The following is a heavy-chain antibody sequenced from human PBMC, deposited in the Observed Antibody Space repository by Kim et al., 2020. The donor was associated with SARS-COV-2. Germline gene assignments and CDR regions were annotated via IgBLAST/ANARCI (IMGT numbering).Heavy chain of an antibody. D-gene: IGHD5-18*01. CDR1: GGSFSGYY. J-gene: IGHJ5*02. CDR2: INHSGST. CDR3: ARNRIQLWLRGGRGNWFDP. V-gene: IGHV4-34*01. Sequence: SETLSLTCAVYGGSFSGYYWSWIRQPPGKGLEWIGEINHSGSTNYNPSLKSRVTISVDTSKNQFSLKLSSVTAADTAVYYCARNRIQLWLRGGRGNWFDPWGQGTLVTVSS.